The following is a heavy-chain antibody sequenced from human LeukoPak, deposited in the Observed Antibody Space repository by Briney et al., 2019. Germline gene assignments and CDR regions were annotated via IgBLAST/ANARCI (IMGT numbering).Heavy chain of an antibody. CDR1: GFTFSNYW. Sequence: GGSLRLSCTASGFTFSNYWMSWVRQAPGKGLEWVANIKQDGSERYYVDSVKGRFTISRDNAKNSLYLQMNSLRADDTAFYYCARPGPRYYYGMDVWGKGTTVTVSS. J-gene: IGHJ6*04. CDR2: IKQDGSER. V-gene: IGHV3-7*03. CDR3: ARPGPRYYYGMDV.